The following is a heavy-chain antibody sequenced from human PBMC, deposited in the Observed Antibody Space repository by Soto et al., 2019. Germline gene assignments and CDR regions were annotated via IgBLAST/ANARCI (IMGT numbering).Heavy chain of an antibody. D-gene: IGHD3-10*01. CDR1: GDSMTKNYRSWSMTNYYY. CDR2: VESSGRT. Sequence: PSETLSLTCTVSGDSMTKNYRSWSMTNYYYWSWIRQTPGKGLEWIGYVESSGRTEYKPPLASRVTLSLDSSQNQFSLTLRSVTTADRALYFFARGVYGAYLDYWGQGIPVTVSS. V-gene: IGHV4-61*08. CDR3: ARGVYGAYLDY. J-gene: IGHJ4*02.